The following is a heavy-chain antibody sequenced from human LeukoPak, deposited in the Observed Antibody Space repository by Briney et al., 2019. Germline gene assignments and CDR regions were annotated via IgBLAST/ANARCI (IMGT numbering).Heavy chain of an antibody. D-gene: IGHD1-26*01. CDR1: GYTFSSYA. J-gene: IGHJ4*02. Sequence: GGALRLSCAASGYTFSSYAMSWVRQAPGKGLEWVSAIRDSGSSTHYADSVKGRFTTSRDNSKNTLFLQMNSLRAEDTAIYYCAKYGPQDSGSSHFDYWGQGALVTVSS. CDR2: IRDSGSST. V-gene: IGHV3-23*01. CDR3: AKYGPQDSGSSHFDY.